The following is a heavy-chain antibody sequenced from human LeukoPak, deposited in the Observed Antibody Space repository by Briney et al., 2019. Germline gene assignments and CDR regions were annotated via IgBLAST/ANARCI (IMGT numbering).Heavy chain of an antibody. D-gene: IGHD3-3*01. CDR1: GTSISSGDYY. Sequence: SETLSLTCTVSGTSISSGDYYWSWIRQPPGKGLEWIGYISYGGSTYYKPSLKSRLTISIDTSKNQFSLKLSSVTAADTAVYYCARGVYNFWSGYPQNWFVPWGQGILVTVSS. CDR2: ISYGGST. J-gene: IGHJ5*02. CDR3: ARGVYNFWSGYPQNWFVP. V-gene: IGHV4-30-4*08.